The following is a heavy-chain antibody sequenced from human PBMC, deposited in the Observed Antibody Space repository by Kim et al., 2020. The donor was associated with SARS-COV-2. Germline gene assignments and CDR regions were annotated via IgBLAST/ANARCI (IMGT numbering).Heavy chain of an antibody. J-gene: IGHJ2*01. D-gene: IGHD6-25*01. V-gene: IGHV5-51*01. CDR3: ARDSSGDYWYFDL. Sequence: YRPCFQGQVTISADKSISTAYLQWSSLKASDTAMYYCARDSSGDYWYFDLWGRGTLVTVSS.